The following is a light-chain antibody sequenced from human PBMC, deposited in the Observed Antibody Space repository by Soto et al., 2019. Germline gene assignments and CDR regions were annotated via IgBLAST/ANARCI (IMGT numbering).Light chain of an antibody. CDR2: GAS. CDR1: QSVASN. J-gene: IGKJ2*01. CDR3: QHYHNWPPQYT. Sequence: EIVMTQSPASLSVSPGDGATLSCRASQSVASNVAWYQQKPGQGPRLLIHGASTSAVGVPARFSGSGSGSDFTLSISSLESEDFAVYYCQHYHNWPPQYTFGQGTKLQIK. V-gene: IGKV3-15*01.